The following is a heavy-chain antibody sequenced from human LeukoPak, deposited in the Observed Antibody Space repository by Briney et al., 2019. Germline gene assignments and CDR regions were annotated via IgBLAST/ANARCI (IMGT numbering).Heavy chain of an antibody. Sequence: XLEXVXFIRYDGSNKYYADSVKGRFTISRDNSKNTLYLQMNSLRAEDTAVYYCAKRGLGDYYYYGMDVWGQGTTVTVSS. CDR3: AKRGLGDYYYYGMDV. V-gene: IGHV3-30*02. CDR2: IRYDGSNK. J-gene: IGHJ6*02. D-gene: IGHD3-10*01.